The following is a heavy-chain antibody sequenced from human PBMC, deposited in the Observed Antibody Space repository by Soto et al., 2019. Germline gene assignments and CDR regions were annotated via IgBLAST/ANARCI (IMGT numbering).Heavy chain of an antibody. CDR1: GYTFTNYA. D-gene: IGHD6-13*01. J-gene: IGHJ4*02. V-gene: IGHV1-3*04. CDR3: ARVKGIATVGPLDY. Sequence: ASVKVSCKASGYTFTNYAIHWARQAPGQRLECMGWINIGNGNTKYSQEFQGRVAITRDTSATTAYLELSSLRSEDTAVYYCARVKGIATVGPLDYWGQGTLVTVSS. CDR2: INIGNGNT.